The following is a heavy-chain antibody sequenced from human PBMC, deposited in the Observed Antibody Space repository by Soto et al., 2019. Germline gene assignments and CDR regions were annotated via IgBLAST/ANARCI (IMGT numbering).Heavy chain of an antibody. CDR2: VNSDVSST. CDR3: ARGARYGDPDYFDS. Sequence: PGVSLRLSWAASGCTFINYWMHWVRQAPGKGLVWVSRVNSDVSSTTYADSVKGRFTISRDNAKNTLYLQMNSLRAEDTAVYYCARGARYGDPDYFDSWGQGTLVTVSS. CDR1: GCTFINYW. J-gene: IGHJ4*02. V-gene: IGHV3-74*01. D-gene: IGHD4-17*01.